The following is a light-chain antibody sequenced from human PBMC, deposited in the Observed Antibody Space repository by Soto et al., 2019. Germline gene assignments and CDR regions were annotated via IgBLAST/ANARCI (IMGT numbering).Light chain of an antibody. J-gene: IGKJ1*01. Sequence: DIQKTQSPSTLSASVGDRVTITCRASQSISSWLAWYQQKPGKAPKLLIYDASSLESGVPSRFSGSGSGTESTLTISSLQPDDFATYYCQQYNSYSPKFGQGTKVEIK. CDR3: QQYNSYSPK. V-gene: IGKV1-5*01. CDR1: QSISSW. CDR2: DAS.